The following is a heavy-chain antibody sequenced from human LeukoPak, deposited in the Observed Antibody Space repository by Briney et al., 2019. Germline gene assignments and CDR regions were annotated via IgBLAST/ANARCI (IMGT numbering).Heavy chain of an antibody. D-gene: IGHD4-17*01. Sequence: GGSLRLSCAASGFTFSSYDMSWVRQAPGKGLEWVAAISGSGGSTYYADSVKGRFTISRDNSKNTLYLQMNSLRAEDTAVYYCAKDEKKDYGDYVDYWGQGTLVTVSS. V-gene: IGHV3-23*01. CDR3: AKDEKKDYGDYVDY. CDR1: GFTFSSYD. J-gene: IGHJ4*02. CDR2: ISGSGGST.